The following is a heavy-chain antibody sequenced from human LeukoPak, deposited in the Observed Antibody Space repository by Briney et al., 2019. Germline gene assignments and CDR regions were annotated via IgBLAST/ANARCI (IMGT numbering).Heavy chain of an antibody. CDR1: GFTFSNYW. V-gene: IGHV3-74*01. CDR2: INGDGSLT. D-gene: IGHD2-2*01. Sequence: PGGSLRLSCAASGFTFSNYWMHWVRQAPGKGLVRVSHINGDGSLTSYADSVKGRFTISRDNAKNSLYLQMNSLRAEDTAVYYCAGRIVVVPAADYYYMDVWGKGTTVTISS. CDR3: AGRIVVVPAADYYYMDV. J-gene: IGHJ6*03.